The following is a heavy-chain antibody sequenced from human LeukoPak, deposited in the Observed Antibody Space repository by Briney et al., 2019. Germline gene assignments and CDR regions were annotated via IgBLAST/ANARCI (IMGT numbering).Heavy chain of an antibody. D-gene: IGHD3-16*02. CDR2: IYYSGST. CDR3: ARDQPYDYAWGSYHKGAFDI. V-gene: IGHV4-59*01. J-gene: IGHJ3*02. CDR1: GGSISSYY. Sequence: SETLSLTCTVSGGSISSYYWSWIRQPPGKGLEWIGYIYYSGSTNYNPSLKSRVTISVDTSKNQFSLKLSSVTAADTAVYYCARDQPYDYAWGSYHKGAFDIWGQGTMVTVSS.